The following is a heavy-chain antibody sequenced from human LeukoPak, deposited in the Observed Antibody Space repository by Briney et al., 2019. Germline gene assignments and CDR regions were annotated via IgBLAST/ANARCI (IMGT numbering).Heavy chain of an antibody. CDR2: IYYSGST. J-gene: IGHJ3*02. CDR3: ARVPRVLWFGEQRPDAFDI. CDR1: GGSISSYY. V-gene: IGHV4-59*01. D-gene: IGHD3-10*01. Sequence: SETLSLTCTVSGGSISSYYWSWIRQPPRKGLEWIGYIYYSGSTNYNPSLKSRVTISVDTSKNQFSLKLSSVTAADTAVYYCARVPRVLWFGEQRPDAFDIWGQGTMVTVSS.